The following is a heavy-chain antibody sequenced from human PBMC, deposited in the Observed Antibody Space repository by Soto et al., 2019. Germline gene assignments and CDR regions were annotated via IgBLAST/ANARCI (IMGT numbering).Heavy chain of an antibody. D-gene: IGHD2-15*01. CDR2: ISYDGSNK. CDR1: GFTFSSYA. J-gene: IGHJ4*02. CDR3: ARDGGLIVVVVAATRALDY. Sequence: LRLSCAASGFTFSSYAMHWVRQAPGKGLEWVAVISYDGSNKYYADSVKGRFTISRDNSKNTLYLQMNSLRAEDTAVYYCARDGGLIVVVVAATRALDYWGQGTLVTVSS. V-gene: IGHV3-30-3*01.